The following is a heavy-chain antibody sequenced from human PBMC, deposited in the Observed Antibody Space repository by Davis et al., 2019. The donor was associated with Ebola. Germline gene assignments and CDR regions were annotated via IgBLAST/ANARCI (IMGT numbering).Heavy chain of an antibody. V-gene: IGHV3-30-3*01. CDR1: GFTFSSYA. D-gene: IGHD3-10*01. Sequence: GESLKISCAASGFTFSSYAMHWVRQAPGKGLEWVAVISYDGSNKYYADSVKGRFTISRDNSKNTLYLQMNSLRAEDTAVYYCARGRSDYYGSEYFDYWGQGTLVTVSS. CDR2: ISYDGSNK. J-gene: IGHJ4*02. CDR3: ARGRSDYYGSEYFDY.